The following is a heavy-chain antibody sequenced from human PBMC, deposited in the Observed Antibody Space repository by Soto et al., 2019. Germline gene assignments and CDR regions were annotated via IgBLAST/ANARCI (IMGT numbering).Heavy chain of an antibody. CDR1: ASSFSGSY. CDR2: VILIGRT. CDR3: GRSPKSSDFQYYFDF. V-gene: IGHV4-34*12. D-gene: IGHD2-21*02. Sequence: SETLSFPCPVYASSFSGSYWSWIRQPQGKGLDWIGEVILIGRTNYTPSLRGRFPISVDTSKNQFSLNLSSVPAADTAVYYCGRSPKSSDFQYYFDFWGQGTQVTVSS. J-gene: IGHJ4*02.